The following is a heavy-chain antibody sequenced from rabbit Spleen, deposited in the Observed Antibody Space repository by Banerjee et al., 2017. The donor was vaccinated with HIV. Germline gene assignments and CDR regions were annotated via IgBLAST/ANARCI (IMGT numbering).Heavy chain of an antibody. V-gene: IGHV1S40*01. J-gene: IGHJ6*01. D-gene: IGHD1-1*01. Sequence: QSLEEYGGDLVKPGASLTLTCTASGVSFSSSSYICWVRQAPGKGLEWTACIVTGSRGFTYFATWAKGRFTCSKTSSTPVTLQMTRLTAADTATYFCAMDTISSFSSYGMDLWGQGTLVTVS. CDR1: GVSFSSSSY. CDR2: IVTGSRGFT. CDR3: AMDTISSFSSYGMDL.